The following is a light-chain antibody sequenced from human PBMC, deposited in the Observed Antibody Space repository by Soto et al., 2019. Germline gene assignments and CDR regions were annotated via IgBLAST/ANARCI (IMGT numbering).Light chain of an antibody. CDR3: SSYTSSSTYV. V-gene: IGLV2-14*01. CDR1: SSDVGGYNY. J-gene: IGLJ1*01. Sequence: QSALTQPASVSGSPGQSITISCTGTSSDVGGYNYVSWYQQHPGQAPKLMIYDVSHRPSGVSNRFSGSKSGNTASLTISGLHAEDEADYYCSSYTSSSTYVFGTGTKLTVL. CDR2: DVS.